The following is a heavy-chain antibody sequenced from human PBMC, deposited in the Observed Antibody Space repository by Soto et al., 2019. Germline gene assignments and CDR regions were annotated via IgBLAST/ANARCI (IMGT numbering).Heavy chain of an antibody. CDR3: ARHQDSSTWYIYPIDY. Sequence: GSLRLSCAASGFTFSSYAMSWVRQAPGKGLEWVLGISGSGGSTFYADSVKGRFTISRDNSKNTLFLQMNSLRAEDTAVYYCARHQDSSTWYIYPIDYSGQGTLVTVSS. J-gene: IGHJ4*02. V-gene: IGHV3-23*01. CDR1: GFTFSSYA. CDR2: ISGSGGST. D-gene: IGHD6-13*01.